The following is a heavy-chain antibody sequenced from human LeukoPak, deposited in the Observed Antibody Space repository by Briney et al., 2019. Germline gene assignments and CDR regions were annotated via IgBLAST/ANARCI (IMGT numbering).Heavy chain of an antibody. V-gene: IGHV3-74*01. D-gene: IGHD5-12*01. J-gene: IGHJ4*02. CDR1: GFTFSRYW. Sequence: GGSLRLSCAASGFTFSRYWMHWVRQAPGKGLMYVSRINTDGSTTNYADSVKGRFTISRDNAKNTVYLQMNSLRAEDTAMYFCARKDSGYENDCWGQGTLVTVSS. CDR2: INTDGSTT. CDR3: ARKDSGYENDC.